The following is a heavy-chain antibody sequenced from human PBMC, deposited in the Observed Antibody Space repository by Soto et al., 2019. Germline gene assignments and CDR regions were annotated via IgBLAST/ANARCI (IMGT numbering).Heavy chain of an antibody. J-gene: IGHJ4*02. CDR3: ARSDDDILTGTFDY. CDR1: GGSVSSGSYY. CDR2: IYYSGST. D-gene: IGHD3-9*01. Sequence: SETLSLTCTVSGGSVSSGSYYWSWIRQPPGKGLEWIGYIYYSGSTNYNPSLKSRVTISVDTSKNQFSLKLSSVTAADTAVYYCARSDDDILTGTFDYWGQGTLVTVSS. V-gene: IGHV4-61*01.